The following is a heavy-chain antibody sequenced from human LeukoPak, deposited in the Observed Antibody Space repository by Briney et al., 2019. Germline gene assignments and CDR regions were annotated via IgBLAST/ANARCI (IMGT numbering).Heavy chain of an antibody. J-gene: IGHJ4*02. Sequence: GGSLRLSCAASGSTFDDYAMHWVRQAPGKGLEWVSGISWNSGSIGYADSVKGRFTISRDNAKNSLYLQMNSLRAEDMALYYCAKDKGRGSYYFDYWGQGTLVTVSS. CDR1: GSTFDDYA. V-gene: IGHV3-9*03. CDR3: AKDKGRGSYYFDY. D-gene: IGHD5-12*01. CDR2: ISWNSGSI.